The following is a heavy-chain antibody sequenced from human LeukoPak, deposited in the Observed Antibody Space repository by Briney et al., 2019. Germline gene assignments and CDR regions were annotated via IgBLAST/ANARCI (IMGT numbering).Heavy chain of an antibody. Sequence: GGSLRLSCAASGFTFSSYSMNWVRQAPGKGLEWVSVISGSGRSTYYADSAKGRFTISRDKSKNTLYLQMNSLRVEDTAIYYCAKSVVNSGTYIPFDSWGQGTLVTVSS. CDR2: ISGSGRST. CDR1: GFTFSSYS. J-gene: IGHJ4*02. V-gene: IGHV3-23*01. CDR3: AKSVVNSGTYIPFDS. D-gene: IGHD1-26*01.